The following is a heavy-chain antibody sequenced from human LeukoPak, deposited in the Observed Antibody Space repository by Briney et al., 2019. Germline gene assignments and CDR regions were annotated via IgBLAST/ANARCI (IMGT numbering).Heavy chain of an antibody. J-gene: IGHJ4*02. V-gene: IGHV4-34*01. CDR2: INHSGST. Sequence: PSETLSLTCAVYGGSFSGYYWSWIRQPPGKGLEWIGEINHSGSTYYNPSLKSRVTISVDTSKNQFSLKLSSVTAADTAVYYCARHLVLRYFRRGEYYFDYWGQGTLVTVSS. D-gene: IGHD3-9*01. CDR1: GGSFSGYY. CDR3: ARHLVLRYFRRGEYYFDY.